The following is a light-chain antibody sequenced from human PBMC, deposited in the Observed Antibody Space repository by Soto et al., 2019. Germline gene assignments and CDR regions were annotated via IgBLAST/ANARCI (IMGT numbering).Light chain of an antibody. CDR3: SSYGGRDNYV. CDR2: GNS. Sequence: QAVVTQPPSVSGAPGQRVTISCTGSSSNIGAGYDVHWYQQLPGTAPKLLIYGNSNRPSGVPDRFSGSKSGTSASLTVSGLQAGGGGDYYCSSYGGRDNYVFGTGTKLTVL. V-gene: IGLV1-40*01. J-gene: IGLJ1*01. CDR1: SSNIGAGYD.